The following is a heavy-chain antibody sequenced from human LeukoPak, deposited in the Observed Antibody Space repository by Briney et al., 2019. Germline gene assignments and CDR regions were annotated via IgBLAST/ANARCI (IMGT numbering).Heavy chain of an antibody. CDR3: RWFGELLYPNYYFDY. J-gene: IGHJ4*02. CDR1: GYSISSRYY. V-gene: IGHV4-38-2*02. D-gene: IGHD3-10*01. Sequence: SETLSLTCTVSGYSISSRYYWGWIRQPPGKGLEWVGSIYYSGSTYYNPSLKSRVTISVDTSKNQFSLKLSSVTAADTAVYYCRWFGELLYPNYYFDYWGQGTLVTVSS. CDR2: IYYSGST.